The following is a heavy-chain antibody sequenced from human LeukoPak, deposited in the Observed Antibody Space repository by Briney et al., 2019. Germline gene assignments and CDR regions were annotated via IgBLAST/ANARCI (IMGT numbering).Heavy chain of an antibody. CDR2: ISTSGATI. D-gene: IGHD4-17*01. CDR3: AKDPDGGAGDYDY. J-gene: IGHJ4*02. V-gene: IGHV3-48*01. Sequence: GGSLRLSCGASGFTFSSYSMNWVRQAPGKGLEWVSFISTSGATIYYADSVKGRFTISRDNAKNSLYLQMSSLRAEDTAVYYCAKDPDGGAGDYDYWGQGTLVTVSS. CDR1: GFTFSSYS.